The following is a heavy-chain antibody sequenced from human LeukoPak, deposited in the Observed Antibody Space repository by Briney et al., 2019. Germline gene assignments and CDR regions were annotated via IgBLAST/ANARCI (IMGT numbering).Heavy chain of an antibody. Sequence: ASVKVSCKASGYTFINHYMHWVRQAPGQGLEWMGIINPSAGSITYAQKFQGRVTMTRDTSTSTAYMELSSLRSEDTAVYYCARGWDYYGSSGYYGNFDYWGQGTLVTVSS. D-gene: IGHD3-22*01. CDR2: INPSAGSI. J-gene: IGHJ4*02. V-gene: IGHV1-46*01. CDR1: GYTFINHY. CDR3: ARGWDYYGSSGYYGNFDY.